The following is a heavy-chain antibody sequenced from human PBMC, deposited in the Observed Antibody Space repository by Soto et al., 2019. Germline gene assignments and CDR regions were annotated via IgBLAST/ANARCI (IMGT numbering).Heavy chain of an antibody. J-gene: IGHJ5*02. Sequence: EVQLVESGGGLVQPGGSLRLSCAASGFTFSSYAMHWVRQAPGKGLEYVSAISSNGGSTYYANSVKGRFTISRDNSKQPLYGQMGRHRDGDMVVYYCASRGGGRGYVGDWFAPWGQGTLVTVSS. CDR1: GFTFSSYA. D-gene: IGHD5-12*01. CDR3: ASRGGGRGYVGDWFAP. CDR2: ISSNGGST. V-gene: IGHV3-64*01.